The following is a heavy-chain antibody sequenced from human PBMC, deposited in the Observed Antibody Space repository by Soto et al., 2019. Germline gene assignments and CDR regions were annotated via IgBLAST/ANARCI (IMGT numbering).Heavy chain of an antibody. V-gene: IGHV1-18*01. CDR3: ARVEVVITIFGVVIMGFDP. Sequence: QVQLVQSGAEVKKPGASVKVSCKASGYTFTSYGISWVRQAPGQGLEWMGWISAYNGNTNYAQKLQGRVTMTTDTSTSTAYMELRRLRSDDTAVYYCARVEVVITIFGVVIMGFDPWGQGTLVTVSS. CDR2: ISAYNGNT. CDR1: GYTFTSYG. D-gene: IGHD3-3*01. J-gene: IGHJ5*02.